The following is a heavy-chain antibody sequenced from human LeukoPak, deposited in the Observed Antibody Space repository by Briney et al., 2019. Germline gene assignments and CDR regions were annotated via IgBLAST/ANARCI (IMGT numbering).Heavy chain of an antibody. V-gene: IGHV4-34*01. D-gene: IGHD3-16*02. CDR1: GGSFSGYY. CDR3: ARGRGYDYVWGSYRKYYYGMDV. J-gene: IGHJ6*02. CDR2: IKHSGST. Sequence: SETLSLTCAVYGGSFSGYYWSWIRQPPGKGLEWIGEIKHSGSTNYNPSLKSRVTISVDTSKNQFSQKLSSVTAADTAVYYCARGRGYDYVWGSYRKYYYGMDVWGQGTTVTVSS.